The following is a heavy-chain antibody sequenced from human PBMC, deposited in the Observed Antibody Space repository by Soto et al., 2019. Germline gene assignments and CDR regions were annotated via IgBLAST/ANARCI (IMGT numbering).Heavy chain of an antibody. CDR3: ARQEATVTTYGY. J-gene: IGHJ4*02. Sequence: SETLSLTCTVSGGSISSSSYYWGWIRQPPGKGLEWIGSIYYSGSTYYNPSLKSRVTISVDTSKNQFSLKLSSVTAADTAVYYCARQEATVTTYGYWGQGTLVTVSS. CDR2: IYYSGST. CDR1: GGSISSSSYY. V-gene: IGHV4-39*01. D-gene: IGHD4-17*01.